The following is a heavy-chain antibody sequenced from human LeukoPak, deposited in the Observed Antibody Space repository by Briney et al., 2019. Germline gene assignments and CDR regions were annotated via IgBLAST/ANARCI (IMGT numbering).Heavy chain of an antibody. D-gene: IGHD3-16*01. Sequence: GRSLRLSCAASGFTFDDYAMHWVRHAPGKGLEWVSGISWNSGSIGYADSVKGRFTISRDNAKNSLYLQMNSLRAEDTALYYCARSQEWMVMIIDYWGQGTLVTVSS. CDR2: ISWNSGSI. V-gene: IGHV3-9*01. CDR3: ARSQEWMVMIIDY. J-gene: IGHJ4*02. CDR1: GFTFDDYA.